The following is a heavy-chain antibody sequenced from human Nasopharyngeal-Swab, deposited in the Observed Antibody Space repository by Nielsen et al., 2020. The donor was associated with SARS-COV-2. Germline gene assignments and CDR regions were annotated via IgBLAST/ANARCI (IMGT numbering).Heavy chain of an antibody. CDR3: ARDKRSSWYRVSLDY. V-gene: IGHV3-23*01. CDR2: ITDTGHGT. Sequence: GESLKISCAAAGFTFGSVAMNWVRQAPGKGPQWVATITDTGHGTYYADSVKGRFTISRDNPKNTLYLHMNSLRAEDTAVYYCARDKRSSWYRVSLDYWGQGSLVTVSS. D-gene: IGHD6-13*01. CDR1: GFTFGSVA. J-gene: IGHJ4*02.